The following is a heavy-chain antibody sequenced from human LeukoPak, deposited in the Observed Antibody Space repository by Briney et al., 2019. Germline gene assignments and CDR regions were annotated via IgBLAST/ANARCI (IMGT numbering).Heavy chain of an antibody. D-gene: IGHD2-2*01. Sequence: SQTLSLTCAISGDSVSSNSAAWYWIRQSPSRGLEWLGRTYYRSKWFNDYAVSVKSRITINSDTSKNLLSLQLNSVTPEDTAVYYCARARRDTEFCSSTSCILYFDYWGQGTLVTVSS. V-gene: IGHV6-1*01. CDR1: GDSVSSNSAA. CDR2: TYYRSKWFN. CDR3: ARARRDTEFCSSTSCILYFDY. J-gene: IGHJ4*02.